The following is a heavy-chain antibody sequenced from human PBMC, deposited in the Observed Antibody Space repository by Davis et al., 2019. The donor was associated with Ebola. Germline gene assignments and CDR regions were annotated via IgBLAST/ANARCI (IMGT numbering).Heavy chain of an antibody. V-gene: IGHV1-18*01. Sequence: ASVQVSCKASGYTFTSHGISWVRQAPGQGLEWMGWISAYNGNTNYAQKLQGRVTMTTDTSTSTAYMELRSLRSDDTAVYYCAIAELGNWFDPWGQGTLVTVSS. J-gene: IGHJ5*02. CDR2: ISAYNGNT. CDR1: GYTFTSHG. D-gene: IGHD1-7*01. CDR3: AIAELGNWFDP.